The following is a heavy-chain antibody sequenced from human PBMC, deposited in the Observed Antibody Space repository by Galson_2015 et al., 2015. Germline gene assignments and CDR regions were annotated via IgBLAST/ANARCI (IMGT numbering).Heavy chain of an antibody. J-gene: IGHJ4*02. V-gene: IGHV1-69*13. D-gene: IGHD4-17*01. CDR2: IIPIFGTA. Sequence: SVKVSCKASGGTFSSYAISWVRQAPGQGLEWMGGIIPIFGTANYAQKFQGRVTITADESTSTAYMELSSLRSEDTAVYYCARGGQGEDGDYLLGYWGQGTLVTVSS. CDR3: ARGGQGEDGDYLLGY. CDR1: GGTFSSYA.